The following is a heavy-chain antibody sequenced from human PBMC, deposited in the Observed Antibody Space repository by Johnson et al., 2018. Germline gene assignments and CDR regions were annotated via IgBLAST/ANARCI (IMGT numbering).Heavy chain of an antibody. CDR2: IHHSGIT. Sequence: QVQLQQWGAGLLKPSEPLSLTCAVYGGSFSGYYWSWIRQPPGKGLAWIGEIHHSGITNYHPSLQSRVTVSVDTSKNQLSLKLSSGTAADTAVYYGAEGYYGYGRDAFDIWGQGTMVTVSS. D-gene: IGHD3-10*01. CDR3: AEGYYGYGRDAFDI. J-gene: IGHJ3*02. CDR1: GGSFSGYY. V-gene: IGHV4-34*01.